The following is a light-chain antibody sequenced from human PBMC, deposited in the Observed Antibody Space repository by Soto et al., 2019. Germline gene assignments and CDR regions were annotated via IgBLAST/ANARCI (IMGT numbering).Light chain of an antibody. V-gene: IGKV1-5*03. CDR3: LQYDSYSWT. J-gene: IGKJ1*01. CDR1: QSISSW. Sequence: DIQMTQSPSTLSASVGDRVTITCRTSQSISSWLAWYQQKPGKAPKLLIYKASTLKSGVPSRFSGSGSGTEFTLTISSLQPDDFATYYCLQYDSYSWTFGQGTKVDI. CDR2: KAS.